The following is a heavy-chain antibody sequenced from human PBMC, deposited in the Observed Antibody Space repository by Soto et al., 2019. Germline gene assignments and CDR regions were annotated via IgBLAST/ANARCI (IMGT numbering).Heavy chain of an antibody. D-gene: IGHD6-6*01. Sequence: EVQLVESGGGLVQPGRSLRLSCAASGFTFDDYAMHWVRQAPGKGLEWVSGISWNSGSIGYADSVKGRFTISRDNAKNSLYLQMNSLRAEDPALYYCAKDIHPLQPDSSSSGFDYWGQGTLVTVSS. CDR3: AKDIHPLQPDSSSSGFDY. CDR1: GFTFDDYA. V-gene: IGHV3-9*01. J-gene: IGHJ4*02. CDR2: ISWNSGSI.